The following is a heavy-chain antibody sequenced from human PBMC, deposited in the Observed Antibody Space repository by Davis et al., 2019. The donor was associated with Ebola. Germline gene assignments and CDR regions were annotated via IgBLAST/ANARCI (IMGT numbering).Heavy chain of an antibody. J-gene: IGHJ6*02. V-gene: IGHV3-21*01. CDR2: ISSSSSYI. CDR3: AKDKGDYYDYYGMDV. Sequence: PGGPLRLSCAASGFTFSSYSMNWVRQAPGKGLEWVSSISSSSSYIYYADSVKGRFTISRDNSKNTLYLQMNSLRAEDTAVYYCAKDKGDYYDYYGMDVWGQGTTVTVSS. CDR1: GFTFSSYS.